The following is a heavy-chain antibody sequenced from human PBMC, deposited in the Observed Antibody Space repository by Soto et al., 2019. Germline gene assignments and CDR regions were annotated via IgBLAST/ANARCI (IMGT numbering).Heavy chain of an antibody. CDR2: ISAYNDHT. Sequence: ASVKVSCKAAGYTLTTYGVSWVRQAPGQGLEWVGWISAYNDHTNYAQKFQGRVTMTTDTSTSTAYMDLSSLRSEDTAIYYCARAISGYVTWGQGTLVTVSS. CDR3: ARAISGYVT. D-gene: IGHD5-12*01. CDR1: GYTLTTYG. V-gene: IGHV1-18*01. J-gene: IGHJ5*02.